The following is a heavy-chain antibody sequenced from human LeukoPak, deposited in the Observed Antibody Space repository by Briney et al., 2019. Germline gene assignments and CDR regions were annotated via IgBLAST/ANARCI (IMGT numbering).Heavy chain of an antibody. Sequence: SETLSLTCAVYGGSFSGYYWSWIRQPPGKGLEWIGEINHSGSTNYNPSLKSRVTISVDTSKNQFSLKLSSVTAADTAVYYCAREFVVVVAAEVHGMDVWGQGTTVTVSS. CDR1: GGSFSGYY. CDR2: INHSGST. J-gene: IGHJ6*02. V-gene: IGHV4-34*01. CDR3: AREFVVVVAAEVHGMDV. D-gene: IGHD2-15*01.